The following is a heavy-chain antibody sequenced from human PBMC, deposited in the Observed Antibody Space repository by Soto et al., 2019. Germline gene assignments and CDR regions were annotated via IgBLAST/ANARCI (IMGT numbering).Heavy chain of an antibody. CDR1: GGSISSSNW. D-gene: IGHD6-19*01. CDR3: ARRAVADLNWFDP. Sequence: PSETLSLTCAVSGGSISSSNWWSWVRQPPGKGLEWIGEIYHSGSTNYNPFLKSRVTISVDKSKNQFSLKLSSVTAADTAVYYCARRAVADLNWFDPWGQGTLVTVSS. CDR2: IYHSGST. V-gene: IGHV4-4*02. J-gene: IGHJ5*02.